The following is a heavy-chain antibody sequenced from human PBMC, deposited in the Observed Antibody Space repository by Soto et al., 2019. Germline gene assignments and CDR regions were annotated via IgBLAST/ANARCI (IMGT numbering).Heavy chain of an antibody. V-gene: IGHV4-61*01. Sequence: PSETLSLTCTVSGGSVRDGSYYWAWLRQPPGKGVEWIGHIYHSGSTIYNPSLQSRVTISIDTSKNEFSMNLNSMTAADPAVYYCAGYNWNSYFDPWGRGTLVTVSS. J-gene: IGHJ5*02. CDR2: IYHSGST. CDR1: GGSVRDGSYY. CDR3: AGYNWNSYFDP. D-gene: IGHD1-7*01.